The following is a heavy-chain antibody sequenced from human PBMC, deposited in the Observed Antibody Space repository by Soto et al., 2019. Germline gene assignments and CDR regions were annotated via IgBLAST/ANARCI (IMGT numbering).Heavy chain of an antibody. J-gene: IGHJ4*02. V-gene: IGHV4-39*01. Sequence: QLQLQESGPGLVKPSETLSLTCTVTGGSISRSHNFWGWIRQPPGKGLELIGSIFYSGTTYNNPSLNSRGTLPVDTSKTQFSLQPNSVTAADPAVYYCARYYGDYKNYFDYWGQGTLVTVSS. D-gene: IGHD4-17*01. CDR1: GGSISRSHNF. CDR3: ARYYGDYKNYFDY. CDR2: IFYSGTT.